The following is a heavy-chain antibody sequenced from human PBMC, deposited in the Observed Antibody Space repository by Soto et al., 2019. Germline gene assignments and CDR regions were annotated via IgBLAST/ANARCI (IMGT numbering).Heavy chain of an antibody. CDR3: ARSLGGGNSPFDY. V-gene: IGHV4-59*08. CDR1: GGSISSYY. D-gene: IGHD3-16*01. Sequence: PSETLSLTCTVSGGSISSYYWSWIRQPPGKGLEWIGYIYYSGSTNYNPSLKSRVTISVDTSKNQFSLKLSSVTAADTAVYYCARSLGGGNSPFDYWGQGTLVTVSS. CDR2: IYYSGST. J-gene: IGHJ4*02.